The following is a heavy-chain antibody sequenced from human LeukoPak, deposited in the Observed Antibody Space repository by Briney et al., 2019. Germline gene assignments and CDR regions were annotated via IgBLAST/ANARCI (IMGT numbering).Heavy chain of an antibody. V-gene: IGHV3-7*01. Sequence: GGSPRLSCAGSEFIFSNYWMTWVRQAPGKGLEWVANIKQDGSETYYVDSVKGRFTISRDNAKNSLFLQMDSLTAEDTAVYYCTRKGSQWDFLVDYWGQGTRVAVSP. CDR3: TRKGSQWDFLVDY. CDR1: EFIFSNYW. CDR2: IKQDGSET. D-gene: IGHD2/OR15-2a*01. J-gene: IGHJ4*02.